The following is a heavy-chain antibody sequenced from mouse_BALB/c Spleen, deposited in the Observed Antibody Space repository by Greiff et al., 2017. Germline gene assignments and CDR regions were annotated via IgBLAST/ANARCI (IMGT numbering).Heavy chain of an antibody. V-gene: IGHV1-14*01. D-gene: IGHD1-2*01. J-gene: IGHJ2*01. CDR2: INPYNDGT. CDR3: ARRITTALFDY. CDR1: GYTFTSYV. Sequence: EVQGVESGPELVKPGASVKMSCKASGYTFTSYVMHWVKQKPGQGLEWIGYINPYNDGTKYNEKFKGKATLTSDKSSSTAYMELSSLTSEDSAVYYCARRITTALFDYWGQGTTLTVSS.